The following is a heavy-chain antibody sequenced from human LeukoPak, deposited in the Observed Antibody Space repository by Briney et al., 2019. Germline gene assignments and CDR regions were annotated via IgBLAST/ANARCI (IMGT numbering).Heavy chain of an antibody. V-gene: IGHV4-30-4*01. D-gene: IGHD6-13*01. CDR3: ARGAEGQQCNEFDY. CDR2: IYYSGST. Sequence: SETLSLTCTVSGGSISSGDYYWSWIRQPPGKGLEWIGYIYYSGSTYYNPSLKSRVTISVDTSKNQFSLKLSSVTAADTAVYYCARGAEGQQCNEFDYWGQGTLVTVSS. CDR1: GGSISSGDYY. J-gene: IGHJ4*02.